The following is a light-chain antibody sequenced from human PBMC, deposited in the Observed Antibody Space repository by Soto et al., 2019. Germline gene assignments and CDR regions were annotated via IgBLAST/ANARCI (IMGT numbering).Light chain of an antibody. V-gene: IGKV1-5*03. CDR1: QTISSW. CDR3: QHYNSYSEA. CDR2: KAS. J-gene: IGKJ1*01. Sequence: DMQMTQSPSTLSGSAGDRVTITCRASQTISSWLAWYQQKPGKAPKLLIYKASTLKSGVPSRFSGSGSGTEFTLTISSLQPDDFATYYCQHYNSYSEAVGQGTQVDIK.